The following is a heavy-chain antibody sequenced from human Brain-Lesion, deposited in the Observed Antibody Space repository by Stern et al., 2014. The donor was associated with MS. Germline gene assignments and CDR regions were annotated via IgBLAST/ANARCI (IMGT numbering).Heavy chain of an antibody. CDR2: IFSTGET. Sequence: QIPLKESGPVLVKPTETLTLTCSVSGFSLSNAAMGVSWIRQPPGKALECLAHIFSTGETAYSTSLKSRLTISKDTSRSQVVLTMTNMDPVDTATYCSGGICFAGYYDSWGQGTLVTVSS. J-gene: IGHJ4*02. V-gene: IGHV2-26*01. CDR1: GFSLSNAAMG. CDR3: GGICFAGYYDS. D-gene: IGHD2-15*01.